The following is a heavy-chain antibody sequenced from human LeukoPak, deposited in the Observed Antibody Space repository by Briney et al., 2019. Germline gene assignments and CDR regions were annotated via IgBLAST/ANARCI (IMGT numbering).Heavy chain of an antibody. V-gene: IGHV1-69*05. D-gene: IGHD1-26*01. CDR1: GGTFSSYA. Sequence: ASVKVSRKASGGTFSSYAISWVRRAPGQGLEWMGGIIPIFGTANYAQKFQGRVTITTDESTSTAYMELSSLRSEDPAVDYCAGGGYSGSYHIDYWGQGTLVTVSS. CDR2: IIPIFGTA. CDR3: AGGGYSGSYHIDY. J-gene: IGHJ4*02.